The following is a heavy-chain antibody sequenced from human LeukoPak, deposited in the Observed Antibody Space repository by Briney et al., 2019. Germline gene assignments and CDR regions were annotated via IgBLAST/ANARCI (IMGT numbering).Heavy chain of an antibody. Sequence: PGGSLRLSCAGSGFTFRTYAMSWVRQAPGKGLEWVSDQSDTGAYTNYVGSAKGRFTISRDNSKNTLWLQMNSLRAEDTAVYYCARKWNGGFDIWSQGTMVTVSS. CDR3: ARKWNGGFDI. D-gene: IGHD1-1*01. J-gene: IGHJ3*02. CDR1: GFTFRTYA. CDR2: QSDTGAYT. V-gene: IGHV3-23*01.